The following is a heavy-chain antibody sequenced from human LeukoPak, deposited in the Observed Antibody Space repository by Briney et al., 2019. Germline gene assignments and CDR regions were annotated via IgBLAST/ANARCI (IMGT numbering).Heavy chain of an antibody. CDR3: ARAPATRTAVTIFGVVTTYDAFDI. Sequence: GGSLRLSCAASGFTFSAYSLNWVRQAPGRGLEWVSYISSGSPTIYYADSVKGRFTISRDNARSSLYLQMNTLRVEDTAVYHCARAPATRTAVTIFGVVTTYDAFDIWGQGTMVTVSS. CDR1: GFTFSAYS. D-gene: IGHD3-3*01. CDR2: ISSGSPTI. J-gene: IGHJ3*02. V-gene: IGHV3-48*01.